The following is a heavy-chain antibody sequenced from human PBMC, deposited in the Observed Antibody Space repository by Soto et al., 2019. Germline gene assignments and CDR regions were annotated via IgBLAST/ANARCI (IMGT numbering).Heavy chain of an antibody. D-gene: IGHD2-15*01. Sequence: SVKVSCKASGGTFSNYAISWVRQAPGQGLEWTGGIIPIFGTANYAQKFQGRVTITADESTSTAYMELSSLRSEDTAVYYCARDQVVAATTPVWFDPWGQGTLVTVSS. V-gene: IGHV1-69*13. CDR3: ARDQVVAATTPVWFDP. J-gene: IGHJ5*02. CDR2: IIPIFGTA. CDR1: GGTFSNYA.